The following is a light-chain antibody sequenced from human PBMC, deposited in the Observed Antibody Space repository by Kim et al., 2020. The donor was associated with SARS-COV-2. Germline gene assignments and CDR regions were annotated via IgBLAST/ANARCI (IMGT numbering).Light chain of an antibody. V-gene: IGLV3-1*01. J-gene: IGLJ2*01. CDR2: QDT. Sequence: VSPEQTASIPCSGDKLGHKYASWYQQKPGQSPVLVIYQDTKRPSENPERFSGSNSGNTATLTISGTQVMDEADYYCQAWDSSSGGVFGGGTQLTVL. CDR1: KLGHKY. CDR3: QAWDSSSGGV.